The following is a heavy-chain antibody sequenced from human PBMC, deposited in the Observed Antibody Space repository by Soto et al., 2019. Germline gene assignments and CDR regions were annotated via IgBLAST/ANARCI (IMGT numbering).Heavy chain of an antibody. CDR2: ISAYNGNT. V-gene: IGHV1-18*01. CDR1: GYTFTSYG. D-gene: IGHD6-6*01. CDR3: ARGAQLEESEYYYYGMDV. Sequence: ASVKVSCKASGYTFTSYGISWVRQAPGQGLEWMGWISAYNGNTNYAQKLQGRVTMTTDTSTSTAYMELRSLRSEDTAVYYCARGAQLEESEYYYYGMDVWGQGTTVTVSS. J-gene: IGHJ6*02.